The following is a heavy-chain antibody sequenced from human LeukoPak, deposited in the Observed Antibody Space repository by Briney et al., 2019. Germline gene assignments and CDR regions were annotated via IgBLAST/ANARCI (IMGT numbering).Heavy chain of an antibody. CDR1: GFTFSSYW. CDR3: AGLDFGQDY. Sequence: GGSLRLSCAASGFTFSSYWMHWVRQAPGKGLVWVSRIKNDGSSTAYADSVKGRFTISRDNAKNTLYLQMSSLTADDTAVYYCAGLDFGQDYWGQGTLVTVSS. D-gene: IGHD3/OR15-3a*01. V-gene: IGHV3-74*01. J-gene: IGHJ4*02. CDR2: IKNDGSST.